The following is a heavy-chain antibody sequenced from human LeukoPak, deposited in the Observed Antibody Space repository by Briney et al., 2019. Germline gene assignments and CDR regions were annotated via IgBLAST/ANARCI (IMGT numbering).Heavy chain of an antibody. D-gene: IGHD2-2*01. CDR2: IYPGDSDT. V-gene: IGHV5-51*01. CDR1: GYSFTSYW. CDR3: ARAHPDIVVVPAAPLGYYYYYTDV. Sequence: GESLKISCKGSGYSFTSYWIGWVRQMPGKGLEWMGIIYPGDSDTRYSPSFQGQVTISADKSISTAYLQWSSLKASDTAMYYCARAHPDIVVVPAAPLGYYYYYTDVWGKGTTVTVSS. J-gene: IGHJ6*03.